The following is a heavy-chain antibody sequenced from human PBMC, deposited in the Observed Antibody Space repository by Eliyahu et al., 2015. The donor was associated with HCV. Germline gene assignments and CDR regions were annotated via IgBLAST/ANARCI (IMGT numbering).Heavy chain of an antibody. CDR3: AYSSSSYVDGDFDY. D-gene: IGHD6-13*01. CDR1: GFSLSNAW. V-gene: IGHV3-15*05. Sequence: EVQLVESGGGLVKPGGSLRLSCAASGFSLSNAWVRWXRQAPGKGLXXVGRSLHKGHGGTMDYAASVKGRFTISRDDSKNTLYLQMDSLKTEDTAVYFCAYSSSSYVDGDFDYWGQGTLVTVSS. J-gene: IGHJ4*01. CDR2: SLHKGHGGTM.